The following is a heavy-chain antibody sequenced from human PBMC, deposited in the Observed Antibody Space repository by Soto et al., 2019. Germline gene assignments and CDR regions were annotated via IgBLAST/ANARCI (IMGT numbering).Heavy chain of an antibody. CDR2: IYPGDSDT. D-gene: IGHD4-4*01. CDR1: GYSFTSYW. V-gene: IGHV5-51*01. J-gene: IGHJ4*02. Sequence: GESLKISCKGSGYSFTSYWIGWVRQMPGKGLEWMGIIYPGDSDTRYSPSFQGQVTISADKSISTAYLQWSSLKASDTAMYYCARNSPRDNYSNYGRSYYFDYWGQGTLVTVSS. CDR3: ARNSPRDNYSNYGRSYYFDY.